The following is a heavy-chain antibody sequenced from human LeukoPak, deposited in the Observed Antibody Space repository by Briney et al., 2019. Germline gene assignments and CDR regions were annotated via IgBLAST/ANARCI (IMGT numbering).Heavy chain of an antibody. CDR3: ARHTGYGSGSRHFDY. Sequence: SETLSLTCTVSGGSISSYYWSWIRQPPGKGLEWIGYIYYSGSTNYNPSLKSRVTISVDTSKNQFSLKLSSVTAADTAVYYCARHTGYGSGSRHFDYWGQGTLVTVSS. CDR1: GGSISSYY. V-gene: IGHV4-59*01. D-gene: IGHD3-10*01. J-gene: IGHJ4*02. CDR2: IYYSGST.